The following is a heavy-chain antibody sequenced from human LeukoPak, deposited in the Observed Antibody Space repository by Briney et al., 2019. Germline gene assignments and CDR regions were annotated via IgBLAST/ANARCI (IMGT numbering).Heavy chain of an antibody. Sequence: SETLSLTCTVSGGSITNYYWSWLRQPAGKGLEWLARVYYIGNPIYIFNPPLKSRVTLSVDTSKNQFSLKLTSVTAADTAVYYCARQAPGSPFDYWGQGTLVTVSS. D-gene: IGHD6-13*01. J-gene: IGHJ4*02. CDR2: VYYIGNP. CDR1: GGSITNYY. CDR3: ARQAPGSPFDY. V-gene: IGHV4-4*07.